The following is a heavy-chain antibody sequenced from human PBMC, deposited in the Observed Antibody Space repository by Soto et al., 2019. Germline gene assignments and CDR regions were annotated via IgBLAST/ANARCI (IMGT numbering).Heavy chain of an antibody. Sequence: QVQLQESGPGLVKPSQTLSLTCTVSGGSINSGNSYWSWIRQPPGKGLEWIGFIYYRGSTYYNPTRQSRVAMSIDTSKNQVSLKLSSVTAADTAVYYCAREKIDSSGYYFDYWGQGTLATVSS. CDR1: GGSINSGNSY. CDR2: IYYRGST. CDR3: AREKIDSSGYYFDY. D-gene: IGHD3-22*01. J-gene: IGHJ4*02. V-gene: IGHV4-30-4*01.